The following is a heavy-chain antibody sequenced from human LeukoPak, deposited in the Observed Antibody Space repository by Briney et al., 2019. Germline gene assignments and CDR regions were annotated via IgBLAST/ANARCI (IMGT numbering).Heavy chain of an antibody. Sequence: SETLSLTCTVSGGSISSSSYYWGWIRQPPGKGLEWIGSIYYSGSTYYNPSLKSRVTISVDTSKNQFSLKLSSVTAADTAVYYCARRVWGQQLVRGCFDYWGQGTLVTVSS. D-gene: IGHD6-13*01. CDR3: ARRVWGQQLVRGCFDY. CDR2: IYYSGST. CDR1: GGSISSSSYY. V-gene: IGHV4-39*01. J-gene: IGHJ4*02.